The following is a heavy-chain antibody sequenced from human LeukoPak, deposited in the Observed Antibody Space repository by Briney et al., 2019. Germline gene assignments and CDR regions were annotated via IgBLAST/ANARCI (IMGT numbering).Heavy chain of an antibody. D-gene: IGHD1-1*01. CDR2: IYTSGST. J-gene: IGHJ5*02. Sequence: SETLSLTCTVSGGSISSYYWSWIRQPAGKGLEWIGRIYTSGSTNYNPSLKSRVTISVDTSKNQFSLELSSVTAADTAVYYCARDRGLERLMGWFDPWGQGTLVTVSS. CDR3: ARDRGLERLMGWFDP. V-gene: IGHV4-4*07. CDR1: GGSISSYY.